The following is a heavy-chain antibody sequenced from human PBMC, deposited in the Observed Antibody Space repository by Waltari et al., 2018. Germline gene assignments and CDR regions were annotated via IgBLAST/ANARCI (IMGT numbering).Heavy chain of an antibody. J-gene: IGHJ4*02. CDR2: VTPILGTA. CDR3: AKDQPAYGGMGYYFDY. CDR1: GGTFSSYA. Sequence: QVQLVQSGAEVKKPGSSVKVSCKASGGTFSSYAISWVRQAPGQGLEWMGGVTPILGTANYAQKFQGRVTITADESTSTAYMELNSLRAEDTAVYYCAKDQPAYGGMGYYFDYWGQGTLVTVSS. V-gene: IGHV1-69*13. D-gene: IGHD4-17*01.